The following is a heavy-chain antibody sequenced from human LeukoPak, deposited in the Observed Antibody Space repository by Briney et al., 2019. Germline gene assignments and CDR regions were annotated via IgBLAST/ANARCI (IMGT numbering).Heavy chain of an antibody. V-gene: IGHV4-34*01. CDR2: INHSGST. J-gene: IGHJ4*02. D-gene: IGHD6-13*01. CDR3: ARGPQQQLGLRVSDY. Sequence: PSETLSLTCAVYGGSFSGYYWSWIRQPPGKGLEWIGEINHSGSTDYNPSLKSRVTISVDTSKNQFSLKLSSVTAADTAVYYCARGPQQQLGLRVSDYWGQGTLVTVSS. CDR1: GGSFSGYY.